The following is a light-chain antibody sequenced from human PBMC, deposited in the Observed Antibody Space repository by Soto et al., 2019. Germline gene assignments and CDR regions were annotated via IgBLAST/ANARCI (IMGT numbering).Light chain of an antibody. CDR2: GAS. CDR3: QQYHNWPLT. CDR1: QSISNN. Sequence: EIVMTQSPTLSVSPGEGATLSCRASQSISNNLAWYQQKPGQAPRLLIYGASTRATGIPARFSGSGSATEFTLTMSSLLSEDFAVYYCQQYHNWPLTFGQGTRLEIK. V-gene: IGKV3-15*01. J-gene: IGKJ5*01.